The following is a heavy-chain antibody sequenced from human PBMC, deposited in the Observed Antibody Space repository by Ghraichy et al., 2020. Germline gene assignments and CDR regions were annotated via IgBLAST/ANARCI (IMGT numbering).Heavy chain of an antibody. CDR2: IVTTGDT. D-gene: IGHD3-10*01. CDR3: ARGGGTYYSDSGSLNKFSY. J-gene: IGHJ4*02. CDR1: GFTFSTHD. V-gene: IGHV3-13*01. Sequence: GESLKISCAASGFTFSTHDMHWVRQAPGKGLEWVSAIVTTGDTYHASSVKGRFTVFRDNVKNSVYLQMNSLRVGDTAVYYCARGGGTYYSDSGSLNKFSYWGQGTPVA.